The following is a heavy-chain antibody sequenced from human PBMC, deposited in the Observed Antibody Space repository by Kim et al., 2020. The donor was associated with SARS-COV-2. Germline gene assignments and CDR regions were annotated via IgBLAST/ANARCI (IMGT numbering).Heavy chain of an antibody. D-gene: IGHD6-13*01. CDR3: AKGAGYSSSWYFDY. J-gene: IGHJ4*02. V-gene: IGHV3-23*01. Sequence: ADSGKGRFTISRDNSKNTLYLQMNSLRAEDTAVYYCAKGAGYSSSWYFDYWGQGTLVTVSS.